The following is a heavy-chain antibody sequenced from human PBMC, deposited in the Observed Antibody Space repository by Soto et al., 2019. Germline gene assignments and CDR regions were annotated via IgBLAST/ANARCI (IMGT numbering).Heavy chain of an antibody. CDR2: VIPIFGTA. J-gene: IGHJ4*02. Sequence: QVQLVQSGAGVKKPGSSVKVSCKASGGSFSSYAISWVRQAPGHGLELMGGVIPIFGTANYAQKFQGRVTLTADEYTSTAYMELSSLRSDDTAVYYCAGGCGGDCSTGDYWGQGTLVTVSS. D-gene: IGHD2-21*02. V-gene: IGHV1-69*01. CDR1: GGSFSSYA. CDR3: AGGCGGDCSTGDY.